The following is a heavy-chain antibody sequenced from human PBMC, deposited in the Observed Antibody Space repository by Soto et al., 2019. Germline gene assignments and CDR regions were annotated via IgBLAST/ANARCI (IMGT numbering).Heavy chain of an antibody. CDR3: AKEILSGYVNFYYYGMDV. CDR1: GFTFSSYG. D-gene: IGHD5-12*01. Sequence: GGSLRLSCAASGFTFSSYGMHWVRQAPGKGLEWVAVISYDGSNKYYADSVKGRFTISRDNSKNTLYLQMNSLRAEDTAVYYCAKEILSGYVNFYYYGMDVWGQGTTVTVSS. V-gene: IGHV3-30*18. J-gene: IGHJ6*02. CDR2: ISYDGSNK.